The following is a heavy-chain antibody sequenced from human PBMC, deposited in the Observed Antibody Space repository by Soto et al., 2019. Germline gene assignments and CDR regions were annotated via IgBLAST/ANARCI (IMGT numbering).Heavy chain of an antibody. CDR2: IIAVFGTA. Sequence: ASVKVSCKASGGTFSSYAISWVRQAPGQGLEWMGGIIAVFGTANYAQKFQGRVTITADESTSTAYMELSSLRSEDTAVYYCARDVRFGPFTIFGVVNLPYGMDVWGQGTTVTVSS. J-gene: IGHJ6*02. CDR1: GGTFSSYA. D-gene: IGHD3-3*01. CDR3: ARDVRFGPFTIFGVVNLPYGMDV. V-gene: IGHV1-69*13.